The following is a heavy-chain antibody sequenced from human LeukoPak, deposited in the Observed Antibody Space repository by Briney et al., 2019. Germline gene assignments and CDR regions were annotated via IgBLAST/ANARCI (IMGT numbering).Heavy chain of an antibody. D-gene: IGHD5-12*01. CDR2: INWNSDSI. CDR1: GFTFDDYA. CDR3: AINGGGDSGYGNFDY. V-gene: IGHV3-9*01. J-gene: IGHJ4*02. Sequence: PGRSLRLSCAVSGFTFDDYAMHWVRQVPGKGLERVSGINWNSDSIGYADSVKGRFTTSRDNAKNSLYLQMNSLRAEDTAFYYCAINGGGDSGYGNFDYWGQGTLVTVSS.